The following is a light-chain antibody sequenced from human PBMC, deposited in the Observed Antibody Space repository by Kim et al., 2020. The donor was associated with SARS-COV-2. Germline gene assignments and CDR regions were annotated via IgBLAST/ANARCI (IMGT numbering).Light chain of an antibody. CDR2: DTS. V-gene: IGKV3-20*01. CDR1: QNVRSNF. CDR3: QQYGSSPLT. J-gene: IGKJ4*01. Sequence: EIVLTQSPGTLSSSPGKSATLSCRASQNVRSNFLAWYQQKPGQPPRLLIYDTSIRAIGIPYRFSGSGSGTDFTLTINRLEPEDFVVYFCQQYGSSPLTFGGGTKLEI.